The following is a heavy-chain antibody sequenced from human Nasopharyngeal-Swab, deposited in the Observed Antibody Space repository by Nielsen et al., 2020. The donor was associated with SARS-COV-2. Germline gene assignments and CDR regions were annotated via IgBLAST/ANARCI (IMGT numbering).Heavy chain of an antibody. CDR3: TTDFYFDY. CDR1: GFIFSASA. CDR2: IGDKDQNYAP. V-gene: IGHV3-73*01. J-gene: IGHJ4*02. Sequence: GGSLRLSCAASGFIFSASAIHWVRQAYGKGLEWVGRIGDKDQNYAPTYGASVQGRFTISRDDSKNTAFLQMDSLKAEDTALYYCTTDFYFDYWGQGTLVTVSS.